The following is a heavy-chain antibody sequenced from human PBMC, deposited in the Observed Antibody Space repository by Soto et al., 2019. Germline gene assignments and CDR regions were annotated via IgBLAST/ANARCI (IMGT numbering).Heavy chain of an antibody. CDR2: SPPIFGTS. CDR3: AGGGRYPKFTYDYGVAV. CDR1: GGTFSTYS. V-gene: IGHV1-69*01. D-gene: IGHD1-20*01. Sequence: QVQLVQSGAEVKKPGSSVKVSCKASGGTFSTYSISWVRQAPGQGLEWMGGSPPIFGTSKYAQNFQGRVTITADESTSTAYRERSILRSDDPAEYSGAGGGRYPKFTYDYGVAVWGYRTTVHASS. J-gene: IGHJ6*04.